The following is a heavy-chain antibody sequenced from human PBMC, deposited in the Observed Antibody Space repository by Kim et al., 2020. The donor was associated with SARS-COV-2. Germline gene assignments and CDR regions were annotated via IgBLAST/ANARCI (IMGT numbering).Heavy chain of an antibody. Sequence: GGSLRLSCVVSGLPFSDAWMNWVRQAPGKGLEWIGHVKSRVSGGTTDYAAPVKGRFSISRDDSKETFYLQMDSLRIEDTAVYYCAADPPRGSPGIDYWGQGALVTVSS. CDR3: AADPPRGSPGIDY. V-gene: IGHV3-15*01. J-gene: IGHJ4*02. CDR2: VKSRVSGGTT. CDR1: GLPFSDAW. D-gene: IGHD1-26*01.